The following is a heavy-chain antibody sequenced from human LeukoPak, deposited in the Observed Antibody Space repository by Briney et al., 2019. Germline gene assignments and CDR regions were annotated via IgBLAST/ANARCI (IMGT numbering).Heavy chain of an antibody. Sequence: GGSLRLSCAASGFTFSSYAMHWVRQAPGKGLEYVSAISSNGGSTYYANSVKGRFTISRDNSKNTLYLQMGSLRAEDMAVYYCATEENNWEWFDPWGQGTLVTVSS. D-gene: IGHD1-26*01. CDR2: ISSNGGST. CDR3: ATEENNWEWFDP. V-gene: IGHV3-64*01. CDR1: GFTFSSYA. J-gene: IGHJ5*02.